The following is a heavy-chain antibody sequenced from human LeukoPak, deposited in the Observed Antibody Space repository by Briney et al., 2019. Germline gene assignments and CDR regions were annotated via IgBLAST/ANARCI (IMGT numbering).Heavy chain of an antibody. V-gene: IGHV4-59*12. J-gene: IGHJ3*02. CDR3: AREGVYYDILTGYTYDAFDI. CDR1: GGSISSYY. CDR2: IYYSGST. D-gene: IGHD3-9*01. Sequence: PSETLSLTCTVSGGSISSYYWSWIRQPPGKGLEWIGYIYYSGSTNYNPSLKSRVTISVDTSKNQFSLKLSSVTAADTAVYYCAREGVYYDILTGYTYDAFDIWGQGTMVTVSS.